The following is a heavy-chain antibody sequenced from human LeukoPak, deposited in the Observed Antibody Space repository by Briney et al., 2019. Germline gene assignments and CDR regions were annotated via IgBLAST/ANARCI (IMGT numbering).Heavy chain of an antibody. CDR3: ATALAAAGPSYFDY. J-gene: IGHJ4*02. CDR2: FDPEDGET. D-gene: IGHD6-13*01. Sequence: GASVKVSCKVPGYTLTELSMHWVRQAPGKGLEWMGGFDPEDGETIYAQKFQGRVTMTKDTSTDTAYMELSSLRSEDTAVYYCATALAAAGPSYFDYWGQGTLVTVSS. CDR1: GYTLTELS. V-gene: IGHV1-24*01.